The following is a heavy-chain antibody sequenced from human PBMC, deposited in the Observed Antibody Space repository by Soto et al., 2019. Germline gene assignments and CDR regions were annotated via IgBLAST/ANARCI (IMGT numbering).Heavy chain of an antibody. CDR3: SRGGLLFYS. CDR2: INSDGSST. V-gene: IGHV3-74*01. CDR1: GFTFSSHW. Sequence: GGSLRLSCAASGFTFSSHWMHWVRQTPGKGLAWVSRINSDGSSTYYADSVTGRFTISRDNAKNTLYLQMNSLRAEDTAVYYCSRGGLLFYSWGQGTLVTVSS. J-gene: IGHJ4*02.